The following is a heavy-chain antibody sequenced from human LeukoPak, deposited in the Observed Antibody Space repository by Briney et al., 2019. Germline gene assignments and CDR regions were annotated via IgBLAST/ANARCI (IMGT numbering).Heavy chain of an antibody. Sequence: SETLSLTCTVSGGSISTYYWNWIRQPPGKGLDWIEYIYYGDTTDYNPSLQSRVTISVDTSKNQFSLKLTSVTTADTAVYYCARGLNDYYFDYWGQGALVTVSS. V-gene: IGHV4-59*01. D-gene: IGHD2-21*02. CDR2: IYYGDTT. CDR3: ARGLNDYYFDY. J-gene: IGHJ4*02. CDR1: GGSISTYY.